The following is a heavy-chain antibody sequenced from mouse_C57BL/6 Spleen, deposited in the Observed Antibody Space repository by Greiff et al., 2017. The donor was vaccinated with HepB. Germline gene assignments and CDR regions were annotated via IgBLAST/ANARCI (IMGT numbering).Heavy chain of an antibody. CDR3: ARSGTYSFDY. V-gene: IGHV1-81*01. J-gene: IGHJ2*01. CDR1: GYTFTSYG. CDR2: IYPRSGST. Sequence: VQLQQSGAELARPGASVKLSCKASGYTFTSYGISWVKQRTGQGLEWIGEIYPRSGSTYYNEKFKGKATLTADKSSSTAYMELRSLTSEDSAVYFWARSGTYSFDYWGQGTTLTVSS. D-gene: IGHD3-2*02.